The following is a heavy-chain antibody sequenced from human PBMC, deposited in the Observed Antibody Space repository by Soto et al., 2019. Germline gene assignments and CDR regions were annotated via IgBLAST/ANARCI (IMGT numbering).Heavy chain of an antibody. CDR1: GFIFRDYV. D-gene: IGHD1-26*01. CDR2: VSGSGGST. Sequence: GSLRLSCEASGFIFRDYVMNWVCQAPGKCMEWVSTVSGSGGSTYHADSVRGRFGISRDNSKSTLFLQMNSLRAEDTAVYYCAKNFVGHVGDAFAVWGQGTPVTGSS. CDR3: AKNFVGHVGDAFAV. V-gene: IGHV3-23*01. J-gene: IGHJ3*01.